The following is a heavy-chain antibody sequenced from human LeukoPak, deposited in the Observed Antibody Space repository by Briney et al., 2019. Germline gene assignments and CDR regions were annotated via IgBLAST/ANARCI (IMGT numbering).Heavy chain of an antibody. J-gene: IGHJ4*02. CDR1: GGTFSSYA. Sequence: ASVKVSCKASGGTFSSYAISWVRQAPGQGLEWMGGIIPIFGTANYAQKFQGRVTITADESTSTAYMELSSLRSEDTAVYYCAQGYSYGPPDYWGQGTLVTVSS. D-gene: IGHD5-18*01. CDR3: AQGYSYGPPDY. V-gene: IGHV1-69*13. CDR2: IIPIFGTA.